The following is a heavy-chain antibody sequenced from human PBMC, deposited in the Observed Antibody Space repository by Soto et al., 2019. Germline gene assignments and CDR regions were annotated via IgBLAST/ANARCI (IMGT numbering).Heavy chain of an antibody. CDR1: GGSISSYY. CDR2: IYYSGST. CDR3: ARATYYSSLDY. V-gene: IGHV4-59*01. D-gene: IGHD3-22*01. J-gene: IGHJ4*02. Sequence: SETLSLTCTVSGGSISSYYWSWIRQPPGKGLEWIGYIYYSGSTNYNPSLKSRVTISVDTSKNQFSLKLSPVTAADTAVYYCARATYYSSLDYWGQGTLVTVSS.